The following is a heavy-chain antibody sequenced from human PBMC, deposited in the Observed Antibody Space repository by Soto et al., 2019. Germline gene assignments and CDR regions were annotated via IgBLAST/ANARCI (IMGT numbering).Heavy chain of an antibody. CDR1: GFTFSSYA. Sequence: GGSLRLSCAASGFTFSSYAMHWVRQTPGKGLEWVAVISYDGGDKYYADSVKGRFTISRDNSKNSLHLQMNSLRADDTAFYYCTTNDYDYWGQGTLVTVSS. V-gene: IGHV3-30-3*01. J-gene: IGHJ4*02. CDR3: TTNDYDY. CDR2: ISYDGGDK.